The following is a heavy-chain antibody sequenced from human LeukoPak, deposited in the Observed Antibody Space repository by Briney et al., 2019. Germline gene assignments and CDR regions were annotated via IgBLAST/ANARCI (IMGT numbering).Heavy chain of an antibody. J-gene: IGHJ4*02. Sequence: ASVKVSCKASGYTFTSHDIDWVRQATGQGLEWMGWMSPNSGDTGYAQKFQGRVTMTSDSSISTAYMELSSLRSEDTAIYYCVRTPPNWGFDYWGQGTLVTVSS. CDR1: GYTFTSHD. D-gene: IGHD7-27*01. V-gene: IGHV1-8*01. CDR3: VRTPPNWGFDY. CDR2: MSPNSGDT.